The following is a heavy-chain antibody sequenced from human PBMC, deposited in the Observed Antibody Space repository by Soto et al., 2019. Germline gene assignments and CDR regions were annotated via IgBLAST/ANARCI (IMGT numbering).Heavy chain of an antibody. CDR1: GFTFDDYA. V-gene: IGHV3-9*01. CDR2: ISWNSGSI. CDR3: AKDFGVTMVRGVLFDY. J-gene: IGHJ4*02. Sequence: LRLSLAASGFTFDDYAMHWVRQAPGKGLEWVSGISWNSGSIGYVDSVKGRFTISRDNAKNSLYPQMNSLRAEDTALYYCAKDFGVTMVRGVLFDYWGQGTLVTVSS. D-gene: IGHD3-10*01.